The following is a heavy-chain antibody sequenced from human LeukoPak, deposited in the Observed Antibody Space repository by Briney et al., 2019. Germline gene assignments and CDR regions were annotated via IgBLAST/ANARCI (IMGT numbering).Heavy chain of an antibody. CDR1: GFTFGGHE. Sequence: GGSLRLSCAASGFTFGGHEMNWVRQAPGKGLEWVSSISRTGNYIYYADSVKGRFTISRDNAQNSLFLQMNSLRVEDTAVYYCARVLETDCSGGSCYSGLDYWGQGTLVTVSS. V-gene: IGHV3-21*01. D-gene: IGHD2-15*01. CDR2: ISRTGNYI. J-gene: IGHJ4*02. CDR3: ARVLETDCSGGSCYSGLDY.